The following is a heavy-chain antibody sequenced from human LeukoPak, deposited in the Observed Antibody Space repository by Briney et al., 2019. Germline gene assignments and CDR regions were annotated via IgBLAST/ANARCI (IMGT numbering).Heavy chain of an antibody. CDR1: GFTFSSYW. D-gene: IGHD1-26*01. CDR2: INQDGSER. J-gene: IGHJ4*02. Sequence: GGSLRLSCAASGFTFSSYWMSWVRQAPGKGLEWLANINQDGSERYYVDSVKGRLTISRDNAKNSLYLQMNSLRAQDTAIYYCARDTAGVDYWGQGTLVTVSP. CDR3: ARDTAGVDY. V-gene: IGHV3-7*03.